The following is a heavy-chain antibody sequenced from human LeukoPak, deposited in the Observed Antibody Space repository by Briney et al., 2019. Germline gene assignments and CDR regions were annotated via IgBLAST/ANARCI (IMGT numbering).Heavy chain of an antibody. V-gene: IGHV3-23*01. J-gene: IGHJ6*03. Sequence: GGSLRLSCVPSGFTFSMSAVSWVRQAPGEGLQWVSGIIGSGRRTYYADSLKGRFTLSTDNATNSLYPQMNSQRAEDTSVYYCTRDGVMVLTRGYYYYMVVWGKGTTVSVCS. CDR1: GFTFSMSA. CDR3: TRDGVMVLTRGYYYYMVV. CDR2: IIGSGRRT. D-gene: IGHD3-22*01.